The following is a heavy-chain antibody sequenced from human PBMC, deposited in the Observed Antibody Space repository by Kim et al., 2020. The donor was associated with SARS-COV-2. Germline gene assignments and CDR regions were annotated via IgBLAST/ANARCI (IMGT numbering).Heavy chain of an antibody. CDR3: ARVMIAAGDYYYYGMDV. J-gene: IGHJ6*02. V-gene: IGHV3-48*03. CDR1: GFTFSSYE. Sequence: GGSLRLSCAASGFTFSSYEMNWVRQAPGKGLEWVSYISSSGSTIYYADSVKGRFTISRDNAKNSLYLQMNSLRAEDTAVYYCARVMIAAGDYYYYGMDVWGQGTTVTVSS. D-gene: IGHD6-13*01. CDR2: ISSSGSTI.